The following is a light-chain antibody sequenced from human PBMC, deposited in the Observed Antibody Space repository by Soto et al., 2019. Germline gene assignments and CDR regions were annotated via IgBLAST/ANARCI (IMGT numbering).Light chain of an antibody. CDR3: QQYHNWLT. V-gene: IGKV3-15*01. CDR2: DAS. Sequence: EIVMTQSPATLSVSPGERGTLSCRASQSVNSNLAWYQQKPGQAPRLLIYDASTRATGIPARFSGSGSGTEFTLTISSLQSEDFAVYYCQQYHNWLTFGGGTKVESK. CDR1: QSVNSN. J-gene: IGKJ4*01.